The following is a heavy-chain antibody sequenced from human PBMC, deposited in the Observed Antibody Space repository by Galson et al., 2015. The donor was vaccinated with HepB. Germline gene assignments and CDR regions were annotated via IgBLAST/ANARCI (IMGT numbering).Heavy chain of an antibody. V-gene: IGHV6-1*01. CDR3: AHGRADAFDV. Sequence: CAISGDSVSRNGAAWNWIRQSPSRGLEWLGRTYYRSKWYYDYAVSVKSRIAINPDTSKNQFSLQLNSVTPEDTDMYYCAHGRADAFDVWGQGTMVTVSS. CDR2: TYYRSKWYY. CDR1: GDSVSRNGAA. D-gene: IGHD1-26*01. J-gene: IGHJ3*01.